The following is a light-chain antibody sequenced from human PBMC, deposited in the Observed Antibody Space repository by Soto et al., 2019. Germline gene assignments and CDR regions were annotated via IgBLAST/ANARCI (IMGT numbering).Light chain of an antibody. J-gene: IGKJ1*01. Sequence: DIVLTQSPGTLSLSPGERATLSCRASQSVSSNYLAWYQQKPGLAPRLLIYDASNRATGIPDRFSGSGSGTDFTLTISRLEPEDSAVYYCQQYGSSRTFGQGTKVDIK. V-gene: IGKV3D-20*01. CDR3: QQYGSSRT. CDR1: QSVSSNY. CDR2: DAS.